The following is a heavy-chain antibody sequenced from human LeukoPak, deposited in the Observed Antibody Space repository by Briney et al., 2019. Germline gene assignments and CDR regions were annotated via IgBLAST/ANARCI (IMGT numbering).Heavy chain of an antibody. V-gene: IGHV4-4*07. J-gene: IGHJ4*02. Sequence: SETLSLTCTVSGGSISRDYWSWIRQPAGKGLEWIGRFSTRGSNNYNPSLKSRATVSVDTYKNQLSLQLSFVTAADTAAYYCAREWDYWGQGTLVTVSS. CDR2: FSTRGSN. CDR3: AREWDY. CDR1: GGSISRDY.